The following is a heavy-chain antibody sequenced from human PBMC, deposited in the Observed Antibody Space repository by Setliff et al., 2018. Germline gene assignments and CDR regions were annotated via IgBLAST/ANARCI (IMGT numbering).Heavy chain of an antibody. J-gene: IGHJ6*02. Sequence: GASVKVSCKASGYTFTSYGISWVRQAPGQGLEWMGWISAYNGNTNYAQKLQGRVTMTTDTSTSTAYMELRSLRSDDTAVYYCARHDYNFWSGYYAPRYGMDVWGQGTTVTVSS. CDR3: ARHDYNFWSGYYAPRYGMDV. CDR2: ISAYNGNT. CDR1: GYTFTSYG. D-gene: IGHD3-3*01. V-gene: IGHV1-18*01.